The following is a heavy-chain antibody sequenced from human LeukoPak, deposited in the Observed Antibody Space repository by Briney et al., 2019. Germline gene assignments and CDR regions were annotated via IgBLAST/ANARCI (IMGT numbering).Heavy chain of an antibody. J-gene: IGHJ5*02. CDR1: GYTFTGYY. D-gene: IGHD3-9*01. CDR3: ARERGNYDILTDYYEGNCFDP. Sequence: ASVKVSCKASGYTFTGYYMHWVRQAPGQGLEWMGWINPNSGGTNYAQKFQGRVTMTRDMSITTAYMELNRLRSDDTAVYYCARERGNYDILTDYYEGNCFDPWGQGTLVTVSS. CDR2: INPNSGGT. V-gene: IGHV1-2*02.